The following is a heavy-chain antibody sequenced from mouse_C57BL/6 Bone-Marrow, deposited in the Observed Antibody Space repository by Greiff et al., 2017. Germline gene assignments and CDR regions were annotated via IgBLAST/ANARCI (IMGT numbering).Heavy chain of an antibody. CDR2: IYPRSGNT. D-gene: IGHD1-1*01. Sequence: VQLQQSGAELARPGASVKLSCKASGYTFTSYGISWVKQRTGQGLEWIGEIYPRSGNTYYNEKFKGKATLTADKSSSTAYMELRSLTSEDSAVYFCARRLDYGSSSWFAYWGQGTLVTVSA. J-gene: IGHJ3*01. CDR3: ARRLDYGSSSWFAY. CDR1: GYTFTSYG. V-gene: IGHV1-81*01.